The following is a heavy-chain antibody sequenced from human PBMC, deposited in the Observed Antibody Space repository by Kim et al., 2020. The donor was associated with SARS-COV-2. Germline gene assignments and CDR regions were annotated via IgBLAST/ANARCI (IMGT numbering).Heavy chain of an antibody. CDR2: IKRDVTEK. Sequence: GGSLRLSCVGSGFAFSSYFMSWARQAPGKGLEWVATIKRDVTEKYYVDSVKGRFTISRDNAKNTLYLQMNSLGAGDTAVYYCARDHYTSGHLVFDYWGQG. D-gene: IGHD4-4*01. CDR3: ARDHYTSGHLVFDY. J-gene: IGHJ4*02. V-gene: IGHV3-7*01. CDR1: GFAFSSYF.